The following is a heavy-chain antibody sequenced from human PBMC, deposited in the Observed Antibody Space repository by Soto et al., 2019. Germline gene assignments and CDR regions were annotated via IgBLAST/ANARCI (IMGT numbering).Heavy chain of an antibody. CDR2: INSASTTT. V-gene: IGHV3-48*02. CDR1: GFPFSSYA. Sequence: DVQLVESGGGLVQPGGSLRLSCAASGFPFSSYAMHWVRQAPGKGLEWISYINSASTTTCPADSVKGRFTVSRDNAKNSVYLQLSSLRHEDTAVYYCARDLSHWGQGTLVTVSS. J-gene: IGHJ4*02. CDR3: ARDLSH.